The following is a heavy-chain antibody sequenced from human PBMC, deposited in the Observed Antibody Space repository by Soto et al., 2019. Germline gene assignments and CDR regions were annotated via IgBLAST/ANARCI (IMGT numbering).Heavy chain of an antibody. Sequence: QVQLVQSGAEVKKPGSSVKVSCKASGGTLNKHAITWVRRAPGQGLEWLGGIIPMFGIPNYPQKFQGSATITADDSTNTSHMELHSLTSDDTAVYYCARGGTSGWLKGAYDVWGQGTMVTVSS. D-gene: IGHD6-13*01. CDR1: GGTLNKHA. V-gene: IGHV1-69*01. CDR2: IIPMFGIP. J-gene: IGHJ3*01. CDR3: ARGGTSGWLKGAYDV.